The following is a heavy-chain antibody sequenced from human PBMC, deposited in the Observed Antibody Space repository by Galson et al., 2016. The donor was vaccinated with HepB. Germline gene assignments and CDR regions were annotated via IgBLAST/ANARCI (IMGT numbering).Heavy chain of an antibody. CDR1: GFTFNDYV. CDR3: AKGQTNWATFDS. Sequence: SLRLSCAASGFTFNDYVMHWVRQLPGEGLEWVSGVNWNSATLAYADSVRGRFTISRDNAENSLYLQMNSLRAEDTALYYCAKGQTNWATFDSWGQGTLVTVSS. D-gene: IGHD7-27*01. CDR2: VNWNSATL. J-gene: IGHJ4*02. V-gene: IGHV3-9*01.